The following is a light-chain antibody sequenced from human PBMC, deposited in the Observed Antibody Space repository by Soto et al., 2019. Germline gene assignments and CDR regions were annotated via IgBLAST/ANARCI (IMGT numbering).Light chain of an antibody. CDR1: QSVSGSY. V-gene: IGKV3-20*01. CDR2: GAS. Sequence: EIVLTQSPGGVSLSPGERATLSCRASQSVSGSYLAWYQQKPGQAPRLLIYGASTRATGIPDRFSGSGSGTDFTLTISRLEPEDVAVYYCQQYGSSSLTFVGGTKVEI. J-gene: IGKJ4*01. CDR3: QQYGSSSLT.